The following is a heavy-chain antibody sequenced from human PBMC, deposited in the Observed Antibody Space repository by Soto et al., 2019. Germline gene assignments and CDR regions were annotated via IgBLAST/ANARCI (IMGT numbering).Heavy chain of an antibody. Sequence: SETLSLTFAVYGGSFSGYYWSWIRQPPGKGLEWIGEINHSGSTNYNPSLKSRVTISVDTSKNQFSLKLSSVTAAGTAVYYCARVLRDSSGYHLPYYYYGMDVWGQGTTVTVSS. V-gene: IGHV4-34*01. CDR2: INHSGST. CDR1: GGSFSGYY. J-gene: IGHJ6*02. D-gene: IGHD3-22*01. CDR3: ARVLRDSSGYHLPYYYYGMDV.